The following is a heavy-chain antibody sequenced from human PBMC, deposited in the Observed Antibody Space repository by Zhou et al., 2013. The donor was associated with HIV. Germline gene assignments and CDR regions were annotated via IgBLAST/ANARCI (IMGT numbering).Heavy chain of an antibody. J-gene: IGHJ5*02. CDR1: GGTFSVYS. V-gene: IGHV1-3*01. CDR2: INDAFGTT. Sequence: QVHLVQSGAEVKKPGSSVKVSCKASGGTFSVYSIGWVRQAPGQRLEWMGWINDAFGTTRYSLKFQGRVTFTRDTSARTSYMELRSLKSEDTAVYYCARGPCEGNDCDDGNWFDPWGQGTLVTVSS. D-gene: IGHD1-1*01. CDR3: ARGPCEGNDCDDGNWFDP.